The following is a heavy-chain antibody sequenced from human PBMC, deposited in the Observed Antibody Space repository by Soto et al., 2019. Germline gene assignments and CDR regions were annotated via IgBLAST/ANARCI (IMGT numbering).Heavy chain of an antibody. CDR1: GGSFSGYY. D-gene: IGHD6-13*01. Sequence: SETLSLTCAVYGGSFSGYYWSWIRQPPGKGLEWIGETNHSGSTNYNPSLKSRVTISVDTSKNQFSLKLSSVTAADTAVYYCARGGIAAAGADRGYFDLWGRGTLVTVSS. V-gene: IGHV4-34*01. CDR3: ARGGIAAAGADRGYFDL. J-gene: IGHJ2*01. CDR2: TNHSGST.